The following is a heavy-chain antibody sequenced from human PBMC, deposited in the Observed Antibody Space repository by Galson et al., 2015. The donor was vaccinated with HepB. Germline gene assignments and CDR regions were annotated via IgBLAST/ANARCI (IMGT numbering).Heavy chain of an antibody. V-gene: IGHV1-2*02. CDR1: GYTFTGYY. CDR3: ARTVGMITFGGVIAQRGRSPVFWFDP. J-gene: IGHJ5*02. CDR2: INPNSGGT. Sequence: SVKVSCKASGYTFTGYYMHWVRQAPGQGLEWMGWINPNSGGTNYAQKFQGRVTMTRDTSLSTAYMELSRLGSDDTAVYYCARTVGMITFGGVIAQRGRSPVFWFDPWGQGTLVTVSS. D-gene: IGHD3-16*02.